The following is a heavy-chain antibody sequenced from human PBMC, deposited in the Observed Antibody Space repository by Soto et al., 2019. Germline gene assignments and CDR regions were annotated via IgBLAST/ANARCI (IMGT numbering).Heavy chain of an antibody. V-gene: IGHV3-74*01. CDR2: INSDGSST. CDR3: VFHTGDYYYGMDV. J-gene: IGHJ6*02. Sequence: HPGGSLRLSCAASGFTFSTYWMHWVRQAPGKGLVWVSRINSDGSSTNYADSVKGRFTISRDKAKNTLYLQMNSLRAEDTAVYYCVFHTGDYYYGMDVCGQGTTVTVYS. D-gene: IGHD2-21*01. CDR1: GFTFSTYW.